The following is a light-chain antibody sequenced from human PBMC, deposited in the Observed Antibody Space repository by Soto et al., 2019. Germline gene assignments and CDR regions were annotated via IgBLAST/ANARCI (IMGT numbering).Light chain of an antibody. CDR3: MQPLQSWT. CDR2: LGS. V-gene: IGKV2-28*01. J-gene: IGKJ1*01. CDR1: QILLHSNGYNY. Sequence: VVMTQSPLSLPVTPGDPASISCSSSQILLHSNGYNYLDWYLQKPGQSPQLLIYLGSNRASGVPDRFSGSGSGTDFTLKISRVEAEDVGVYYCMQPLQSWTFGQGTKVDI.